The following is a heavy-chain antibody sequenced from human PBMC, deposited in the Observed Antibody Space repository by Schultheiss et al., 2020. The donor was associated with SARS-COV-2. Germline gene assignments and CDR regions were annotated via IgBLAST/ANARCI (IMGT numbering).Heavy chain of an antibody. J-gene: IGHJ4*02. D-gene: IGHD2-21*01. CDR2: ISSSSSTI. CDR1: GFTFSSYG. Sequence: GGSLRLSCAASGFTFSSYGMHWVRQAPGKGLEWVSYISSSSSTIYYADSVKGRFTISRDNAKNSLYLQMNSLRAEDTAVYYCARLWMGWGQGTLVTVSS. CDR3: ARLWMG. V-gene: IGHV3-48*01.